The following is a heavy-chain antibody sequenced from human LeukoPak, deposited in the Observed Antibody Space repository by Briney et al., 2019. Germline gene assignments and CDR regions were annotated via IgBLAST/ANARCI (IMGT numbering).Heavy chain of an antibody. CDR1: GFTFSSYA. V-gene: IGHV3-23*01. CDR3: AKDPKQIVVARGAAFDI. Sequence: GGSLRLSCAASGFTFSSYAMSWVRQAPGKGLEWVSTIRASGGGTYYADSVKGRFTISKDNSKNTLYLQMNGLRAEDTAVYYCAKDPKQIVVARGAAFDIRGQGTMVTVSS. CDR2: IRASGGGT. J-gene: IGHJ3*02. D-gene: IGHD2-2*01.